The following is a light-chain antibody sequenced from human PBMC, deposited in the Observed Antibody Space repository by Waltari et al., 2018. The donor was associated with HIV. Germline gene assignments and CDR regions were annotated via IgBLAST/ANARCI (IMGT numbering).Light chain of an antibody. CDR2: EVS. J-gene: IGLJ3*02. Sequence: QSVLTQPASVSGSPGQSVTLSCTGTSSDFGFDNYVSWYQPYPGKAPTLIIYEVSSRPSGVSDRFSGSKSGNTASLTISGLQNEDEADYFCTSYTTSDTLRFGGGTKVTVL. CDR1: SSDFGFDNY. CDR3: TSYTTSDTLR. V-gene: IGLV2-14*03.